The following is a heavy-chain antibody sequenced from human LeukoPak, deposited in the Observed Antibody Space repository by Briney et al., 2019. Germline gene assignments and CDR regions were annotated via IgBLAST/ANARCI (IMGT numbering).Heavy chain of an antibody. V-gene: IGHV4-59*12. Sequence: SETLSLTCTVSGGSISSYYWSWIRQPPGKGLEWIGYIYYSGSTNYNPSLKSRVTISVDTSKNQFSLKLSSVTAADTAVYYCARGFGSSWYYFDYWGQGTLVTVSS. J-gene: IGHJ4*02. CDR1: GGSISSYY. CDR2: IYYSGST. D-gene: IGHD6-13*01. CDR3: ARGFGSSWYYFDY.